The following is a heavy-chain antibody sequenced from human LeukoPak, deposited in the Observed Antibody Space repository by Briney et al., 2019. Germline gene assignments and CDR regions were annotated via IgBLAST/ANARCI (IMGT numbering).Heavy chain of an antibody. CDR2: ISSSGSTI. V-gene: IGHV3-48*03. Sequence: GGSLRLSCAASGFTFSSYEMNWVRQAPGKGLEWVSYISSSGSTIYYADSVKGRFTIPRDNAKNSLYLQMNSLRAEDTAVYYCARDLAGYCSSTSCYRDAFDIWGQGAMVTVSS. J-gene: IGHJ3*02. CDR1: GFTFSSYE. D-gene: IGHD2-2*02. CDR3: ARDLAGYCSSTSCYRDAFDI.